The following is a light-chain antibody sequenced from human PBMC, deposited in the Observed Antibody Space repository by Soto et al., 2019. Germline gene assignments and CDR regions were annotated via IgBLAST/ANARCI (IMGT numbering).Light chain of an antibody. CDR1: ERISNN. Sequence: EIVMTQSPVTLSVSPGESATLSCRASERISNNLAWYQQKPGQAPRLLIYSASTRATGIPARFSGSGSATEFTLTISSLQSEDFAIYYCQHYSNWLTWTFGQGTKVDIK. CDR2: SAS. J-gene: IGKJ1*01. CDR3: QHYSNWLTWT. V-gene: IGKV3-15*01.